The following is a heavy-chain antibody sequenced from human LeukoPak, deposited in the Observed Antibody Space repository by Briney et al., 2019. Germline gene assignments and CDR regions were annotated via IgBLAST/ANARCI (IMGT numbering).Heavy chain of an antibody. CDR3: AIHCSSTSCYTGPGSGYYYYGMDV. CDR1: GYTFTRYY. D-gene: IGHD2-2*02. Sequence: ASVKVSCKAYGYTFTRYYIHWVRQAPGQGLEWMGIINPSGGSTSYAQKFQGRVTMTRDTSISTAYMELSRLRSDDTAVYYCAIHCSSTSCYTGPGSGYYYYGMDVWGQGATVTVSS. V-gene: IGHV1-46*01. J-gene: IGHJ6*02. CDR2: INPSGGST.